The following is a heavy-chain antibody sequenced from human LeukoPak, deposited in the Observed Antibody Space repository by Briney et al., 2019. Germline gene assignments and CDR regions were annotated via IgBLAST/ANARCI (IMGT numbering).Heavy chain of an antibody. CDR3: ARDESGYDLYYYYYGMDV. CDR2: ISSSSSYI. Sequence: GGSLRLSCAASGFTFSSYSMNWVRQAPGKGLGWVSSISSSSSYIYYADSVKGRFTISRDNAKNSLYLQMNSLRAEDTAVYYCARDESGYDLYYYYYGMDVWGQGTTVTVSS. J-gene: IGHJ6*02. V-gene: IGHV3-21*01. D-gene: IGHD5-12*01. CDR1: GFTFSSYS.